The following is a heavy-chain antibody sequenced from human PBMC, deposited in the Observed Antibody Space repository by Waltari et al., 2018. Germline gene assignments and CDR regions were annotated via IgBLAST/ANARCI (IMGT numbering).Heavy chain of an antibody. CDR3: VRARWYDG. CDR1: GFTFNTYY. Sequence: EVQLVESGGGLVQPGGSLRLYCAASGFTFNTYYMNWVRQGPGKGLEWGSYIGSGSGLRDYAGAVKGRFTISRDNAKNSLYLQMDSLREEDTAVYYCVRARWYDGWGQGTTVTVSS. CDR2: IGSGSGLR. V-gene: IGHV3-48*02. D-gene: IGHD2-15*01. J-gene: IGHJ6*02.